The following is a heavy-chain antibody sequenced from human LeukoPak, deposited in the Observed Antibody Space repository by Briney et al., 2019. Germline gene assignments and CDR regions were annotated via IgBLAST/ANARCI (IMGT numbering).Heavy chain of an antibody. CDR2: FDPEEGVT. D-gene: IGHD2/OR15-2a*01. J-gene: IGHJ3*02. V-gene: IGHV1-24*01. Sequence: GASVKVSCNPAGYTLYEIAVLWGRQAPGKGRGRMGGFDPEEGVTTYAQKFQGRVTMTEDRATDTAYMELTSLRFGDTAVYYCAASVGTFLAFDIWGQGTMVTGSS. CDR1: GYTLYEIA. CDR3: AASVGTFLAFDI.